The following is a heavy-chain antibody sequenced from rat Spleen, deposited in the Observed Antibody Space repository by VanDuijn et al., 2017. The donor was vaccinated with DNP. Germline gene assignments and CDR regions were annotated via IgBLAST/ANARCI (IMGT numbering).Heavy chain of an antibody. CDR3: ARGSGTYYWYFDF. D-gene: IGHD4-4*01. J-gene: IGHJ1*01. CDR2: INTAGGST. Sequence: EVQLVETGGGLVQPGRSLKLSCVASGFTFSSYWMYWIRQAPGKGLEWVASINTAGGSTYYPDSVKGRFTISRDNADNTLYLQMHSLRSEDTATYYCARGSGTYYWYFDFWGPGTMVTVSS. CDR1: GFTFSSYW. V-gene: IGHV5-58*01.